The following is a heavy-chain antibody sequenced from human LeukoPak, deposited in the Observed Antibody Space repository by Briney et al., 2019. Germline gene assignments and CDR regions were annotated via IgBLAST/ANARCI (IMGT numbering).Heavy chain of an antibody. CDR1: GFTFSTYW. CDR3: AGGTGAFLLDY. Sequence: GGSLRLSCETSGFTFSTYWMSWVRQAPGKGLEWVATINQDGSDKYHVDSVKGRFTISRDNAKNPLYLQMNSLRVEDTAVYYCAGGTGAFLLDYWGRGTLVTVSS. D-gene: IGHD7-27*01. V-gene: IGHV3-7*01. J-gene: IGHJ4*02. CDR2: INQDGSDK.